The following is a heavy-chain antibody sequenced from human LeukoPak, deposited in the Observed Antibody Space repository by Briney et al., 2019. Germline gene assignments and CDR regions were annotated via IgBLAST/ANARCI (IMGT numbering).Heavy chain of an antibody. V-gene: IGHV3-48*02. D-gene: IGHD2-2*01. CDR2: ISKNGSNI. Sequence: PGGTLRLSCAASGFSFSRYCMHWVRHAPGKGLEWVSFISKNGSNIYYADSVRRRFTISRDNDENSLYLQMNSLRDDDSSVYYCASLHHLPRGGVPVTISGGEGTLVTVPS. J-gene: IGHJ4*02. CDR3: ASLHHLPRGGVPVTIS. CDR1: GFSFSRYC.